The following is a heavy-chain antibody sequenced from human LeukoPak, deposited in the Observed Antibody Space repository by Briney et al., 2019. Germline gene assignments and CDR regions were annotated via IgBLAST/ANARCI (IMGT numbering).Heavy chain of an antibody. CDR3: TTSRTNDCSSPSCYTDY. Sequence: KPSETLSLTCTVSGASIYTSSSSWGWIRQPPGKGLEWIASVYYTGSTYYSPSLKSRATISVDTSKNQFSLELNSVTAADTAVYYCTTSRTNDCSSPSCYTDYWGRGTLVTVSS. J-gene: IGHJ4*02. D-gene: IGHD2-2*02. V-gene: IGHV4-39*01. CDR1: GASIYTSSSS. CDR2: VYYTGST.